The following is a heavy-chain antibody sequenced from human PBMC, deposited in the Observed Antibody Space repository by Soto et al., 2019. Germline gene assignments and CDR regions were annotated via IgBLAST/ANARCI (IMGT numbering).Heavy chain of an antibody. D-gene: IGHD6-13*01. CDR1: GFTFTKSG. Sequence: CAASGFTFTKSGMSWVRQAPGKGLEWVAGIGGSGRKTYYADSVEGRFSISRDNSKNSLFLQMNSLSADDTAIYYCAKDGLSDSPSAIDYWGLGTLVTVPS. CDR3: AKDGLSDSPSAIDY. CDR2: IGGSGRKT. V-gene: IGHV3-23*01. J-gene: IGHJ4*02.